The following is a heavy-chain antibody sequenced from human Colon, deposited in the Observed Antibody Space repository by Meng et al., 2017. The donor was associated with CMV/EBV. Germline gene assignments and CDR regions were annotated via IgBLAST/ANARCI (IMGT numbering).Heavy chain of an antibody. CDR2: IDHTGST. CDR3: ARGGGTPIRGVLPFDF. V-gene: IGHV4-34*01. D-gene: IGHD3-10*01. Sequence: VELQRGGRGLFKPSETLSLTCALYGGSFSPYYWSWIRQSPGKGLEWIAEIDHTGSTNYNPSLKSRVTISIDTSNSHFSLNLTSATAADTAVYYCARGGGTPIRGVLPFDFWGQGTLVTVSS. J-gene: IGHJ4*02. CDR1: GGSFSPYY.